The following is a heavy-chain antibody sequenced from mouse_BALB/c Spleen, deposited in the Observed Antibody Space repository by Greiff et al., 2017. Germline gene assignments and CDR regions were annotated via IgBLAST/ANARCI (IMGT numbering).Heavy chain of an antibody. CDR1: GFSLTSYG. Sequence: QVQLKESGPGLVAPSQSLSITCTVSGFSLTSYGVHWVRQPPGKGLEWLGVIWAGGSTNYNSALMSRLSISKDNSKSQVFLKMNSLQTDDTAMYYCARDDYERSLAYWGQGTLVTVSA. CDR2: IWAGGST. V-gene: IGHV2-9*02. CDR3: ARDDYERSLAY. J-gene: IGHJ3*01. D-gene: IGHD2-4*01.